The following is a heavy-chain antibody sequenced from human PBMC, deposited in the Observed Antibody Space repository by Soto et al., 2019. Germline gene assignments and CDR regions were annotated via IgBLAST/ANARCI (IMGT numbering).Heavy chain of an antibody. CDR2: IIPIFGTA. D-gene: IGHD2-15*01. CDR3: ASVGGGRHYFDY. Sequence: SVKVSCKASGGTFSSYAISWVRQAPGQGLEWMGGIIPIFGTANYAQKFQGRVTITADESTSTAYMELSSLRSEDTAVYYCASVGGGRHYFDYWGQGTLVTVSS. J-gene: IGHJ4*02. V-gene: IGHV1-69*13. CDR1: GGTFSSYA.